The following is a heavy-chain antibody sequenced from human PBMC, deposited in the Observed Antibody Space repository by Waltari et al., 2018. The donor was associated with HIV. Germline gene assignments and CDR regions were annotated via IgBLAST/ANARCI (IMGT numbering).Heavy chain of an antibody. CDR3: AKGIAVSTTYYYSAMDV. CDR1: GYTFTTYA. D-gene: IGHD6-19*01. J-gene: IGHJ6*02. CDR2: INTNTGDP. Sequence: QVQLVQSGSALKKPRASVKVSCKASGYTFTTYAMTWVRQAPGQGLEWMGWINTNTGDPTYAQGFSGRFVFSLDTSVSTAYLQISSLESEDTAVYFCAKGIAVSTTYYYSAMDVWGPGTTVAVSS. V-gene: IGHV7-4-1*02.